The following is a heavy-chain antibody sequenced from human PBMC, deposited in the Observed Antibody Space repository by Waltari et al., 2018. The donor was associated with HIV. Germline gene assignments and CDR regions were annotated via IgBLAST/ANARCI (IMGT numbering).Heavy chain of an antibody. Sequence: QLQLQESGPGLVNPSETLSLTCSVSGVSISRSSDYWSWLRQAPGKGLEWIGSIYYTGSTYNNPSLRSRVTISVDTSKNQFSLKLSSVTATDTAVYYCARLIGLAGVPYYSGMDVWGQGTTVTVSS. D-gene: IGHD6-19*01. V-gene: IGHV4-39*01. CDR2: IYYTGST. J-gene: IGHJ6*02. CDR3: ARLIGLAGVPYYSGMDV. CDR1: GVSISRSSDY.